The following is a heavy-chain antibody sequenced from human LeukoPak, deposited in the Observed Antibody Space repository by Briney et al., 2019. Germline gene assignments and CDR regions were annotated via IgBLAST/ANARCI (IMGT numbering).Heavy chain of an antibody. CDR1: GYTFTGYY. D-gene: IGHD1-26*01. CDR3: ARPGSSNSGDWFDP. Sequence: ASVKVSCKASGYTFTGYYMHWVRQAPGQGLEWMGWINPNSGGTNYAQKFQGRVTMTRDTSISTAYMELSRLRSDDTAVYYCARPGSSNSGDWFDPWGQGTLVTVSS. J-gene: IGHJ5*02. V-gene: IGHV1-2*02. CDR2: INPNSGGT.